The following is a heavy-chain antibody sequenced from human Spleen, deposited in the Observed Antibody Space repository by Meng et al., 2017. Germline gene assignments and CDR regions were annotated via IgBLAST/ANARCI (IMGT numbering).Heavy chain of an antibody. J-gene: IGHJ6*02. V-gene: IGHV1-69*05. Sequence: SVKVSCKASGGTFRSYAISWVRQAPGQGLEWMGGIIRVFDVTNYARKFQGRLSITTDESTTTAYMELTSLRSDDTAVYYCARSGDIVLYKYHMHVWGQGTTVTVSS. CDR3: ARSGDIVLYKYHMHV. CDR2: IIRVFDVT. D-gene: IGHD5-12*01. CDR1: GGTFRSYA.